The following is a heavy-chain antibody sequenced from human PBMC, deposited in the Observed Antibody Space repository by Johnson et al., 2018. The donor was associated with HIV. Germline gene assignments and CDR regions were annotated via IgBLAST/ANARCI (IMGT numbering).Heavy chain of an antibody. CDR3: AKYAPLSYEIDYRSSSSAFEI. D-gene: IGHD6-6*01. V-gene: IGHV3-23*04. Sequence: VQLVESGGGVVQPGRSLRLSCAASGFTFSSYGMHWVRQAPGKGLEWVSGISGSGTTTYNADSVKGRFTISRDNSKNTLYLQMNSRRAEDTAIYYCAKYAPLSYEIDYRSSSSAFEIWGQGTMVTVSS. CDR1: GFTFSSYG. J-gene: IGHJ3*02. CDR2: ISGSGTTT.